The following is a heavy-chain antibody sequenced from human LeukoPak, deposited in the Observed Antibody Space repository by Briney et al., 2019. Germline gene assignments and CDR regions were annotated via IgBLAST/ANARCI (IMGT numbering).Heavy chain of an antibody. D-gene: IGHD5-12*01. V-gene: IGHV3-23*01. CDR2: ISGSGGST. CDR3: AKDIVATIPGYYFDY. J-gene: IGHJ4*02. CDR1: GFTFSSYA. Sequence: PGGSLRLSCAASGFTFSSYAMSWVRQAPGKGLEWVSAISGSGGSTYYADPVKGRFTISRDNSKNTLYLQMNSLRAEDTAVYYCAKDIVATIPGYYFDYWGQGTLVTVSS.